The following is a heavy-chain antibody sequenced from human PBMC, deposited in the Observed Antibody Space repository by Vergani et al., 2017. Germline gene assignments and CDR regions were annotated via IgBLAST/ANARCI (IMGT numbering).Heavy chain of an antibody. J-gene: IGHJ4*02. Sequence: QVHLVHSGSELEKPGASVKVSCKASGYSFSVYSINWLRQAPGQGLEWMGWINTNTGKPTYAQGFAGRIVFSLDTSVSTTYLQISSLKAADTAIYSCAREANYILFDSWGQGSLVTVSS. CDR2: INTNTGKP. V-gene: IGHV7-4-1*02. CDR3: AREANYILFDS. D-gene: IGHD1-7*01. CDR1: GYSFSVYS.